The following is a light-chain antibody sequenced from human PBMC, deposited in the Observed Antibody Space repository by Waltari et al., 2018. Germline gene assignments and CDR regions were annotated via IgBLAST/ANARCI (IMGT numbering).Light chain of an antibody. CDR3: QQYSAWPLT. V-gene: IGKV3-15*01. CDR2: SVS. CDR1: QTIRNT. Sequence: EIVMTQSPATLSVSPGERATLSCRASQTIRNTFLAWYQQTPGQAPSLLIHSVSTRASGIPARFSASGSGTEFTLTISSLQSEDFAVYYCQQYSAWPLTFGGGTKVEIK. J-gene: IGKJ4*01.